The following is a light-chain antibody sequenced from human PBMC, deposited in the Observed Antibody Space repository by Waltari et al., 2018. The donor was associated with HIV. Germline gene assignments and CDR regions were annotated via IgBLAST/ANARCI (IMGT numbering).Light chain of an antibody. CDR2: GAS. V-gene: IGKV3-20*01. CDR3: QQFGTSPLYS. Sequence: ELVLTLPPAPLSLSPGDRATLSCRASQSVSSEYFAWYQQRPGQPPRLLIYGASIRAFGIPDRFSGSRSGTDFTLTISRLEPEDFAVYYCQQFGTSPLYSFGQGTRLEVK. J-gene: IGKJ2*03. CDR1: QSVSSEY.